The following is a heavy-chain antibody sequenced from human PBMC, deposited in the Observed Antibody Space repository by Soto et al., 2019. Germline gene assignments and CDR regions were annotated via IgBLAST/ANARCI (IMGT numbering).Heavy chain of an antibody. CDR2: IDPSDSYT. V-gene: IGHV5-10-1*01. CDR3: ERRSDERAEFDY. J-gene: IGHJ4*02. D-gene: IGHD2-15*01. Sequence: PGESLKISCKGSGYSFTSYWISWVRQMPGKGLEWMGRIDPSDSYTNYSPSFQGHVTISADKSISTAYLQWSSLKASDTAMYYCERRSDERAEFDYWAQRPPVTGSS. CDR1: GYSFTSYW.